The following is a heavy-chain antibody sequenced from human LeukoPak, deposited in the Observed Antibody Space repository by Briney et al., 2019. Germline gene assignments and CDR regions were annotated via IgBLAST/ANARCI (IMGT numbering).Heavy chain of an antibody. D-gene: IGHD3-10*01. CDR2: IYYSGST. J-gene: IGHJ4*02. CDR3: ARLQRYYYGSGSYSYYFDY. Sequence: SETLSLTCTVSGGSISSSSYYWGWIRQPPGKGLEWIGSIYYSGSTNYNPSLKSRVTISVDTSKNQFSLKLSSVTAADTAVYYCARLQRYYYGSGSYSYYFDYWGQGTLVTVSS. V-gene: IGHV4-39*07. CDR1: GGSISSSSYY.